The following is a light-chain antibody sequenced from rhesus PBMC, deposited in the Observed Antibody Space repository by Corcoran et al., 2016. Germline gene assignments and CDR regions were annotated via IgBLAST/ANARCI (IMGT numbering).Light chain of an antibody. V-gene: IGKV1-28*03. CDR1: QGIISY. CDR2: DAS. J-gene: IGKJ4*01. Sequence: DIQMTQSPSSLSASVGDTVTITCWASQGIISYLNWFQHKPGKDPKLLIYDASSLERGAPSMFSGSGSGTDFTLTISSLQPEEFTDYNCQQHDNYPLNFGGGTKGES. CDR3: QQHDNYPLN.